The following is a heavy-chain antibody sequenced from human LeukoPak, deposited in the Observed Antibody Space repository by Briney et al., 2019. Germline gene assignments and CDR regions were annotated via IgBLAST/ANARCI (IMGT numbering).Heavy chain of an antibody. CDR1: GFTFSSYA. Sequence: PGRSLRLSCAASGFTFSSYAMHWVRQAPGKGLEWVAVISYDGSNKYYADSVEGRFTISRDNSKNTLYLQMNSLRAEDTAVYYCARVSAPYYDFWSGFFDPWGQGTLVTVSS. J-gene: IGHJ5*02. CDR2: ISYDGSNK. D-gene: IGHD3-3*01. V-gene: IGHV3-30-3*01. CDR3: ARVSAPYYDFWSGFFDP.